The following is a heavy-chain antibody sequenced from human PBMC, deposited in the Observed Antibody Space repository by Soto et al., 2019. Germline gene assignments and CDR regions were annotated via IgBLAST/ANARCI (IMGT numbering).Heavy chain of an antibody. D-gene: IGHD3-10*01. Sequence: QITLKESGPTLVKPTQTLTLTCTFSGFSLTTSGEAVGWIRQPPGKALEWLALIYWDDDKRSSPSLKSRLTITKDTSKNQVVLTMTNMDPVDTATYYCPHIPGSGQLLYSYYYYMDVWGKGTTVTVSS. J-gene: IGHJ6*03. CDR3: PHIPGSGQLLYSYYYYMDV. V-gene: IGHV2-5*02. CDR2: IYWDDDK. CDR1: GFSLTTSGEA.